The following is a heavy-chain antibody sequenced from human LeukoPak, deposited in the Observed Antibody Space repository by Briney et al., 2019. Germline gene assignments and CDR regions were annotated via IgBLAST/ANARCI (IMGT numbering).Heavy chain of an antibody. Sequence: SETLSLTCTVSGGSISTYYWSWIRQPPGKGLEWIGYIYHSGSTNYNPSLKSRVTISVDTSKNQFSLKQNSVTAADTAVYYCARANTWIQLFDYWGQGTLVTVSS. CDR3: ARANTWIQLFDY. D-gene: IGHD5-18*01. CDR1: GGSISTYY. V-gene: IGHV4-59*01. CDR2: IYHSGST. J-gene: IGHJ4*02.